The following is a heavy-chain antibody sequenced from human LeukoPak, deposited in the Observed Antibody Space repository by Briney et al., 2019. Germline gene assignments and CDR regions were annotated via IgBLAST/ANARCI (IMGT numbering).Heavy chain of an antibody. CDR3: ARDRGNYYGKGTFEY. J-gene: IGHJ4*02. Sequence: DPGGSLRLSCAASGFTLSSYAMSWVRQGPGKGLEWVSAISVSGNTYHADSVKGRFTISRDNSKNTLFLQTNSLRAEDTAVYYCARDRGNYYGKGTFEYWGQGTLVTVSS. V-gene: IGHV3-23*01. CDR2: ISVSGNT. CDR1: GFTLSSYA. D-gene: IGHD3-10*01.